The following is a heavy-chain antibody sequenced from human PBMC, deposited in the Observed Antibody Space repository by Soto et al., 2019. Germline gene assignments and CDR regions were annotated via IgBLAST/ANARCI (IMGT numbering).Heavy chain of an antibody. V-gene: IGHV4-59*01. CDR2: IYYSGST. D-gene: IGHD3-16*02. CDR3: ATWGSYRSAFDY. J-gene: IGHJ4*02. Sequence: SETLSLTCTVSGGSISSYYWSWIRQPPGKGLEWIGYIYYSGSTNYNPSLKSRVTISVDTSKNQFSLKLSSVTAADTAVYYCATWGSYRSAFDYWGQRTLVTVSS. CDR1: GGSISSYY.